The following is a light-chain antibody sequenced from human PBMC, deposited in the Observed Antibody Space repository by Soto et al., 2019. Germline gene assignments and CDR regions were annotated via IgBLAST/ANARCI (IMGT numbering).Light chain of an antibody. CDR3: QQYDSSPVT. CDR2: GTS. Sequence: ENVLTQSPGTLSLSPGERATLSCRASQSVTTSYLAWYQQKPGQAPSLLIYGTSSRATGIPDRFSGSGSGTDFTLTISRLEPEDFAVYYCQQYDSSPVTFGGGTKVEIK. V-gene: IGKV3-20*01. J-gene: IGKJ4*01. CDR1: QSVTTSY.